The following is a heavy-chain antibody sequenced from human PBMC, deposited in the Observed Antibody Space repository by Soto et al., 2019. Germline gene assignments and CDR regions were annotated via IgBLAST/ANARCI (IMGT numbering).Heavy chain of an antibody. CDR1: GFTFSSYW. V-gene: IGHV3-7*01. CDR3: AGGSGWYVPQ. D-gene: IGHD6-19*01. Sequence: EVQLVESGGGLVQPGGSLRLSCAASGFTFSSYWMNWVRQAPGKGLEWVANIKQDGSAKYYVDSVKGRFTISRDNAKNSLSLQMNSLSREDTAVYYCAGGSGWYVPQWGQGTLVTVSS. CDR2: IKQDGSAK. J-gene: IGHJ1*01.